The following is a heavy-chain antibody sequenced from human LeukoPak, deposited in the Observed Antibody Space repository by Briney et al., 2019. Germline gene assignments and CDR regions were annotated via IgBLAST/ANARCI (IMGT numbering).Heavy chain of an antibody. V-gene: IGHV3-64*01. J-gene: IGHJ4*02. Sequence: GWSLRLSCAASGFTFSSYAMHWVRQAPGKGLEYVSAISSNGGSTYYANSVKGRFTISRDNSKNTLYLQMGSLRAEDMAVYYCARVGYSGSSGPLDYWGQGTLVTVSS. CDR2: ISSNGGST. D-gene: IGHD1-26*01. CDR1: GFTFSSYA. CDR3: ARVGYSGSSGPLDY.